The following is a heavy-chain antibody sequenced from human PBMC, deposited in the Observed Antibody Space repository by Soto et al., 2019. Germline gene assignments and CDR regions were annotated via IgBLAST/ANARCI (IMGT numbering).Heavy chain of an antibody. CDR1: GGTFSSYA. CDR3: TGRGRLGYYYYGMDV. Sequence: QVQLVQSGAEVKKPGSSVKVSCKASGGTFSSYAISWVRQAPGQGLEWMGGIIPIFGTANYAQKFQGRVTITADEATSTAYMELSSLRSEDTAVDDCTGRGRLGYYYYGMDVWGQGTTVTVSS. V-gene: IGHV1-69*12. CDR2: IIPIFGTA. D-gene: IGHD3-16*01. J-gene: IGHJ6*02.